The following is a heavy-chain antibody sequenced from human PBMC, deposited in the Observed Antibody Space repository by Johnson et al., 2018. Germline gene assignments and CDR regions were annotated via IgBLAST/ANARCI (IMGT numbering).Heavy chain of an antibody. CDR2: IYYSGST. V-gene: IGHV4-59*12. D-gene: IGHD2-2*01. Sequence: VQLVESGPGLVKPSETLSLTCTVSGGSISSYYWSWIRQPPGKGLEWIGYIYYSGSTNYNPSLKIRVTISVDTSKNQFSLKLSSVTAADTAVYYCASGTYCSSTSCYDAFDIWGQGTMVTVSS. CDR3: ASGTYCSSTSCYDAFDI. J-gene: IGHJ3*02. CDR1: GGSISSYY.